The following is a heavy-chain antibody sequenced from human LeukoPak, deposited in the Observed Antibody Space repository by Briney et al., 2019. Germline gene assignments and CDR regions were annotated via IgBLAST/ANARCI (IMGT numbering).Heavy chain of an antibody. CDR2: FYTSGST. CDR1: GGSISSGSYY. J-gene: IGHJ5*02. CDR3: AREVIAAHNWFDP. Sequence: PSETLSLTCGVSGGSISSGSYYWSWIRQPAGKGLEWIGRFYTSGSTNYNPSLKSRVTISVDTSKNQFSLKLSSVTAADTAVYYCAREVIAAHNWFDPWGQGTLVTVSS. V-gene: IGHV4-61*02. D-gene: IGHD6-6*01.